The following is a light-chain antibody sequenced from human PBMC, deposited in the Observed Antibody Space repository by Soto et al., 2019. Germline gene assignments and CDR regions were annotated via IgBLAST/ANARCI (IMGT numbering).Light chain of an antibody. V-gene: IGKV3D-20*02. CDR2: GAS. J-gene: IGKJ5*01. Sequence: IVWTQSPGTLSLSPGEGATLSCRASQSFSSSYLAWYQQKPGQAPRLLIYGASSLQSGVPPRYSGSGSGTDFTLTISSLEPEDFAVYYCQQRSNWAITFGQGTRLEIK. CDR3: QQRSNWAIT. CDR1: QSFSSSY.